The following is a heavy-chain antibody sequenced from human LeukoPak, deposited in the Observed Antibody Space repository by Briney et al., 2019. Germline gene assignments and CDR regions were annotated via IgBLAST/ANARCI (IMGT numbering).Heavy chain of an antibody. D-gene: IGHD5-12*01. V-gene: IGHV1-24*01. CDR1: GYTLTELS. J-gene: IGHJ4*02. CDR3: ATTSGYDWAFDY. Sequence: ASVKVSCKVSGYTLTELSMHWVRQAPGKGLEWMGGFDPEDGETIYAQKFQGRVTMTEDTSTDTAYMELSSLRSEDTAVYYCATTSGYDWAFDYWGQGTLVTVSS. CDR2: FDPEDGET.